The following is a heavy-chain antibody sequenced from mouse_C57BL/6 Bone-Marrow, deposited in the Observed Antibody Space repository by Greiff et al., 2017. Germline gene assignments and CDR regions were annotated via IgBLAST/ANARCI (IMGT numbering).Heavy chain of an antibody. Sequence: VKLVESGAELARPGASVKLSCKASGYTFTSYGISWVKQRTGQGLEWIGEIYPRSGNTYYNEKFKGKATLTADKSSSTAYMELRSLTSEDSAVYFCARPGPAWFAYWGQGTLVTVSA. D-gene: IGHD3-2*02. CDR1: GYTFTSYG. J-gene: IGHJ3*01. CDR3: ARPGPAWFAY. V-gene: IGHV1-81*01. CDR2: IYPRSGNT.